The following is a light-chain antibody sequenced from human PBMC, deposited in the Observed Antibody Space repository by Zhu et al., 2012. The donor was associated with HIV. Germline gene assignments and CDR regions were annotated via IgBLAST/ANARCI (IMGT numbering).Light chain of an antibody. Sequence: EIVMTQSPDTLSVFPGERATLSCRASQSVSNNLAWYQQKPGQAPRLLIYGASNRATGIAARFSGSGSRTDFTLTISSLEPEDFAVYYCQQSSNWPPGLTFGGGTKVEIK. V-gene: IGKV3-11*01. J-gene: IGKJ4*01. CDR3: QQSSNWPPGLT. CDR1: QSVSNN. CDR2: GAS.